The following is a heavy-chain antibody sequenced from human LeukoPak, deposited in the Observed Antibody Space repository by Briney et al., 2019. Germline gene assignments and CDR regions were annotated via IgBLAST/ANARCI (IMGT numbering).Heavy chain of an antibody. CDR3: AADSSSFTYYYYMDV. CDR2: ISGGGDTT. J-gene: IGHJ6*03. D-gene: IGHD6-13*01. V-gene: IGHV3-23*01. Sequence: SGGSLRLSCSASGFSFSSYTMTWVRQAPGKGPEWVSIISGGGDTTFYTDSVKGRFTISRDNSKNSLYLQMNSLRAEDTAVYYCAADSSSFTYYYYMDVWGKGTTVTVSS. CDR1: GFSFSSYT.